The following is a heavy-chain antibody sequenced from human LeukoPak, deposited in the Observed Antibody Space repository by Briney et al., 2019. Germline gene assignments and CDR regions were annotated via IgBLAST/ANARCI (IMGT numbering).Heavy chain of an antibody. CDR1: GFTFSNFA. CDR2: ISSDGSYK. V-gene: IGHV3-30*04. Sequence: EGSLRLSCAASGFTFSNFALYWVRQAPGKGLEWVTVISSDGSYKYYADSVKGRFTISRDNSKNTVYLQMNSLRDEDTAVYYCARAPPDSWIDNWGQGTLVTVSS. D-gene: IGHD6-13*01. J-gene: IGHJ4*02. CDR3: ARAPPDSWIDN.